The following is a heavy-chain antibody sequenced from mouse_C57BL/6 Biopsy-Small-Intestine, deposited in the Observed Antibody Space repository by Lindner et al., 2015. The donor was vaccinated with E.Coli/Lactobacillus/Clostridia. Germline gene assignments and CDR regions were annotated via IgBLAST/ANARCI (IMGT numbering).Heavy chain of an antibody. J-gene: IGHJ4*01. CDR3: ARSPPRLLPAMDY. D-gene: IGHD2-3*01. CDR1: GFSLTSYA. Sequence: VQLQESGPGLVAPSQGLSITCTVSGFSLTSYAISWVRQPPGKGLEWLGVIWTGGGTNYNSALKSRLSISKDNSKSQVFLKMNSLQTDDTARYYCARSPPRLLPAMDYWGQGTSVTVSS. V-gene: IGHV2-9-1*01. CDR2: IWTGGGT.